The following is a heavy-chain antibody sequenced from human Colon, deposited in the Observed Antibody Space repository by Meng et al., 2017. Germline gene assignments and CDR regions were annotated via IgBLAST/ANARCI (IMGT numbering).Heavy chain of an antibody. D-gene: IGHD4-17*01. V-gene: IGHV4-34*01. CDR3: AAGLRHGDWFDP. Sequence: QVQIDQGGAGLSKPSETLSLTCAVSGGSFSGFYWSWIRQPPGKGLEWIGEIDHFGISNYNSSLKGRLTMSVDTSKKQISLTLTSVTAADTAVYYCAAGLRHGDWFDPWGPGTLVTVSS. CDR1: GGSFSGFY. J-gene: IGHJ5*02. CDR2: IDHFGIS.